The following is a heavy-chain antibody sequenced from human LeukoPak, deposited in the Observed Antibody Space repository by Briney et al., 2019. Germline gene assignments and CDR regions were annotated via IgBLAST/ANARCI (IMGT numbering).Heavy chain of an antibody. D-gene: IGHD3-10*01. V-gene: IGHV3-48*03. CDR2: ISSSGITI. Sequence: GGSLRLSCAASGFTLSSYEMNWVRQAPGKGLEWVSYISSSGITIYYADSVKGRFTISRDNAKNSLNLQMNSLRAEDTAVYYCASSITMVRVFDYWGQGTLVTVSS. J-gene: IGHJ4*02. CDR3: ASSITMVRVFDY. CDR1: GFTLSSYE.